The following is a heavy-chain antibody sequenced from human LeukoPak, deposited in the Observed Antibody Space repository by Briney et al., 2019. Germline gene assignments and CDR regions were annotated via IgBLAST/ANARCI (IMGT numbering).Heavy chain of an antibody. D-gene: IGHD6-13*01. CDR1: GYTFTDYY. CDR3: ARDPHYSSSWYFDP. Sequence: GASVKVSCKASGYTFTDYYVHWVRQAPGQGLEWMGWINPNSADTSYAQKFRGRVIMTRDTSTSTAYMELRSLRSDDTAVYYCARDPHYSSSWYFDPWGQGTLVTVSS. CDR2: INPNSADT. V-gene: IGHV1-2*02. J-gene: IGHJ5*02.